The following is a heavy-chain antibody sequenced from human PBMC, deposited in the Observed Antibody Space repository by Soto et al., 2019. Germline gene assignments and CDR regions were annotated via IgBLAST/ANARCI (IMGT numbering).Heavy chain of an antibody. CDR3: ARGRTYYYDSSGYYALNYYYYYGMDV. CDR2: IIPIFGTA. V-gene: IGHV1-69*13. Sequence: GASVKVSCKASGVTFSSYAISWVRQAPGQGLEWMGGIIPIFGTANYAQKFQGRVTITADESTSTAYMELSSLRSEDTAVYYCARGRTYYYDSSGYYALNYYYYYGMDVWGQGTTVTVS. J-gene: IGHJ6*02. D-gene: IGHD3-22*01. CDR1: GVTFSSYA.